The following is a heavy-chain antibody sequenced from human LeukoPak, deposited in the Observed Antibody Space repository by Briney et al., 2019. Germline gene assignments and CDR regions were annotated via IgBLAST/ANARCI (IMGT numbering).Heavy chain of an antibody. CDR1: GYTFTSYG. CDR3: AREYCSSTSCYESWLDP. Sequence: ASVKVSCKASGYTFTSYGISWVRQAPGQGLEWMGWISAYNGNTNYAQKLQGRVTMTTDTSTSTAYMELRSLRSDDTAVYYCAREYCSSTSCYESWLDPWGQGTLVTVSS. D-gene: IGHD2-2*01. V-gene: IGHV1-18*01. J-gene: IGHJ5*02. CDR2: ISAYNGNT.